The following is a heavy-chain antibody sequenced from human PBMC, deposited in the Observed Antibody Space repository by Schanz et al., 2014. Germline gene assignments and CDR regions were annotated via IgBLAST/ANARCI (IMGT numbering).Heavy chain of an antibody. CDR2: IDRDGGHT. CDR1: GFTFSSYW. D-gene: IGHD1-26*01. J-gene: IGHJ6*02. Sequence: EVQLVESGGGLVQPGGSLRLSCAASGFTFSSYWMHWVRQAPGKGLEWVSLIDRDGGHTYYADSVKGRFTISRDNSKNSLYLQMNSLRTEDTALYYCAKDSRGSSFDMDVWGQGTTVTVSS. CDR3: AKDSRGSSFDMDV. V-gene: IGHV3-43*01.